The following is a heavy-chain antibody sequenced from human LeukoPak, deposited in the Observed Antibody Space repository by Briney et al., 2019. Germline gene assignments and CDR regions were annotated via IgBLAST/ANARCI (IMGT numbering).Heavy chain of an antibody. J-gene: IGHJ3*02. Sequence: GESLKISCKGSGYSFTSYWIGGVRQMPGKGLECMEIIYPGDSDTKYSSSVQGQVSISADKSISTAYLQWSRLKASDTAMYYCARVRPQDGFDIWGQGTMVTVSS. CDR3: ARVRPQDGFDI. CDR1: GYSFTSYW. CDR2: IYPGDSDT. V-gene: IGHV5-51*01.